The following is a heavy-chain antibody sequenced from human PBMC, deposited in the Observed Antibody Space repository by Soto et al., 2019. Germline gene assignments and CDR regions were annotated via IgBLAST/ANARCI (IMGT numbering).Heavy chain of an antibody. CDR2: INPSGGST. V-gene: IGHV1-46*01. CDR1: GYTFPSYY. J-gene: IGHJ4*01. CDR3: TKDSYMTNIIVRFDY. D-gene: IGHD4-17*01. Sequence: ASVKASCKASGYTFPSYYMHWVRQAPGQGLEWMGIINPSGGSTSYAQKFQGRVTMTRDTSTSTVYMELSSLRSEDTAIYYCTKDSYMTNIIVRFDYWRHGTLVTVSS.